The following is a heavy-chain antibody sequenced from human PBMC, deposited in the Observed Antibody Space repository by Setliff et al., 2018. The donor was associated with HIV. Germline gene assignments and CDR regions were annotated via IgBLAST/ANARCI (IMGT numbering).Heavy chain of an antibody. CDR2: IYYSGST. CDR3: ARADCSGGSCYSPGY. V-gene: IGHV4-31*03. CDR1: GGSFSSGGYY. D-gene: IGHD2-15*01. J-gene: IGHJ4*02. Sequence: SETLSLTCTVSGGSFSSGGYYWSWVRQLPGKGLEWIGYIYYSGSTYYNPSLKSRITISVDTSENQFSLKVSSVTAADTAVYYCARADCSGGSCYSPGYWGQGTLVTVSS.